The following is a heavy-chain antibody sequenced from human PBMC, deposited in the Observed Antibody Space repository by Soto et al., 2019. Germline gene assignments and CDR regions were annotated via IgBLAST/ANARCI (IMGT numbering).Heavy chain of an antibody. D-gene: IGHD4-17*01. CDR3: ARDLGVTTGSRSYYYYMDV. CDR2: ISGSGGST. CDR1: GFTFSSYA. J-gene: IGHJ6*03. V-gene: IGHV3-23*01. Sequence: GGSLRLSCAASGFTFSSYAMSWVRQAPGKGLEWVSAISGSGGSTYYADSVKGRFTISRDNSKNTLYLQMNSLRAEDTAVYYCARDLGVTTGSRSYYYYMDVWGKGTTVTVSS.